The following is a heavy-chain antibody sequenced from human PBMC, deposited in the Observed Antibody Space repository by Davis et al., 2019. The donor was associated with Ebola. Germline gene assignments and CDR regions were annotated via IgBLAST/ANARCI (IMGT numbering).Heavy chain of an antibody. V-gene: IGHV1-2*02. CDR1: GYTFTGYY. Sequence: ASVKVSCKASGYTFTGYYMHWVRQAPGQGLEWMGWINPNSGGTNYAQKFQGRVTMTRDTSISTAYMELSRLRSDDTAVYYCARGAGDIVATVYYYYGMDVWGQGTTVTVSS. CDR2: INPNSGGT. CDR3: ARGAGDIVATVYYYYGMDV. D-gene: IGHD5-12*01. J-gene: IGHJ6*02.